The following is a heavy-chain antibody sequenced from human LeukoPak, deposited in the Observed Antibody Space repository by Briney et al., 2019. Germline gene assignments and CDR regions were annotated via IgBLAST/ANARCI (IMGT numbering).Heavy chain of an antibody. CDR1: GGSVSSTTYY. D-gene: IGHD3-10*01. Sequence: PSETLSLTCTVSGGSVSSTTYYWSWICQPPGKGLEWIASINYSGSTYYNPSLKSRVTIPVDTSENQFSLKLSSVTAADTAVYYCARYVVYGSGKYYFDYWGQGTLVTVSS. J-gene: IGHJ4*02. CDR3: ARYVVYGSGKYYFDY. CDR2: INYSGST. V-gene: IGHV4-39*01.